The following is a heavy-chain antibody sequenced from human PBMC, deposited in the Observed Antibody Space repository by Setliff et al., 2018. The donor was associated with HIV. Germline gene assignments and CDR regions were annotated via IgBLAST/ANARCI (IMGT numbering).Heavy chain of an antibody. Sequence: ASVKVSCKASGYIFINYYIHWVRQAPGQGLEWMGRISPGSAAANYAQKFQGRVTMTRDASISTAYMELSRLRSDDTAVYYCAREGRRFGHTLGWFDPWGQGTLVTVSS. V-gene: IGHV1-2*06. J-gene: IGHJ5*02. D-gene: IGHD3-3*01. CDR1: GYIFINYY. CDR2: ISPGSAAA. CDR3: AREGRRFGHTLGWFDP.